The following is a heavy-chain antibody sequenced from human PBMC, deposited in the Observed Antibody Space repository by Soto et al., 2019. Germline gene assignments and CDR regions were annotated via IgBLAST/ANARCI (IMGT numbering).Heavy chain of an antibody. CDR3: SNAYSRLVVVISSYYFDY. Sequence: GGSLRLSCAASGFTFSSYAMSWVRQAPGKGLEWVSAISGSGGSTYYADSVKGRFTISRDNSKNTLYLQMNSPRAEDTAVYYCSNAYSRLVVVISSYYFDYWGQGTLVTVSS. CDR2: ISGSGGST. J-gene: IGHJ4*02. V-gene: IGHV3-23*01. D-gene: IGHD3-22*01. CDR1: GFTFSSYA.